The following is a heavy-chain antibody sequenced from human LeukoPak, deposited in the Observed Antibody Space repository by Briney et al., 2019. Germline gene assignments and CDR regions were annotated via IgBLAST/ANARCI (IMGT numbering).Heavy chain of an antibody. Sequence: PGGSLRLSCAASGFTFSNYGMNWVRQTPGKGLEWVTFIRFDGSNDYYADSVKGRFTISRDNSKNTVSLHMNSLRAGDTAVYYCASVYCSSTSCYDYWGQGTLVTVSS. D-gene: IGHD2-2*01. CDR1: GFTFSNYG. CDR2: IRFDGSND. V-gene: IGHV3-30*02. CDR3: ASVYCSSTSCYDY. J-gene: IGHJ4*02.